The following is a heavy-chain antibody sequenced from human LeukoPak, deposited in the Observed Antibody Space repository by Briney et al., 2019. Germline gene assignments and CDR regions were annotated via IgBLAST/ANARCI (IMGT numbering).Heavy chain of an antibody. J-gene: IGHJ4*02. CDR2: IYYSGST. CDR3: ARDQSRAPFDY. CDR1: GGSISSYY. Sequence: SETLSLTCTVSGGSISSYYWSWIRQPPGKGLEWIGYIYYSGSTNYNPSLKSRVTISVDTSKNQFSLKLSSVTAADTAVYYCARDQSRAPFDYWGPGTLVAVSS. V-gene: IGHV4-59*01.